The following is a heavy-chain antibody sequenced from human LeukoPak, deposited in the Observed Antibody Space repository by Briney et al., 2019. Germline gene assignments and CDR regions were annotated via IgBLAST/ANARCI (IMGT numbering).Heavy chain of an antibody. Sequence: SVKVSCKASGGTFSSYAISWVRQAPGQGLEWMGGIIPIFGTANYAQKFQGRVTITADESTSTAYMELSSLRSEDTAVYYCARDRYGSGSYYNWFDPWGQGTLVTVSS. D-gene: IGHD3-10*01. CDR2: IIPIFGTA. CDR3: ARDRYGSGSYYNWFDP. CDR1: GGTFSSYA. J-gene: IGHJ5*02. V-gene: IGHV1-69*13.